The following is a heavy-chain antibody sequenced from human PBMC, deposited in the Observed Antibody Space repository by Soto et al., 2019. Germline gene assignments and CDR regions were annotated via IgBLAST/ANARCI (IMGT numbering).Heavy chain of an antibody. V-gene: IGHV3-23*01. D-gene: IGHD2-15*01. CDR3: ANGGWSGGSCYPLGS. CDR2: ISCGGGSS. J-gene: IGHJ5*01. CDR1: GFTCSGYA. Sequence: GGSIRVSCAASGFTCSGYARSWVRQAPGKGLESVSTISCGGGSSYFADYVKGRFIISRDNAKNPLNLQMKSLRPEDTAVYYCANGGWSGGSCYPLGSGGQGTLVTVPS.